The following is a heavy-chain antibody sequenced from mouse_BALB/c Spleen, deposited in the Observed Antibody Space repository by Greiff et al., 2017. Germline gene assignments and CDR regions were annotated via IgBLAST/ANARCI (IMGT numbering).Heavy chain of an antibody. CDR2: ISSGGSYT. D-gene: IGHD1-1*01. CDR1: GFTFSSYT. V-gene: IGHV5-6-4*01. Sequence: EVKLEESGGGLVKPGGSLKLSCAASGFTFSSYTMSWVRQTPEKRLEWVATISSGGSYTYYPDSVKGRFTISRDNAKNTLYLQMSSLKSEDTAMYYCTRGPDYYGSSPFDYWGQGTTLTVSS. CDR3: TRGPDYYGSSPFDY. J-gene: IGHJ2*01.